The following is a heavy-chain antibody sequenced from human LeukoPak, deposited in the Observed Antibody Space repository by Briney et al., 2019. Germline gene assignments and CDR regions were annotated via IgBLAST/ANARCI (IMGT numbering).Heavy chain of an antibody. CDR3: ARASPGYSSGWLDY. V-gene: IGHV4-34*01. J-gene: IGHJ4*02. CDR1: GGSFSGYY. Sequence: PSETLSLTCAVYGGSFSGYYWSWIRQPPGKGLEWIGEINHSGSTNYNPSLKSRVTISVDTSKNQFSLKLSSVTAADTAVYYCARASPGYSSGWLDYWGQGTLVTVSS. CDR2: INHSGST. D-gene: IGHD6-19*01.